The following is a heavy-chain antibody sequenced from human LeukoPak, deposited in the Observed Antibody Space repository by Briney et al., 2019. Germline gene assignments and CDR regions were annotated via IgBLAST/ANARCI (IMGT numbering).Heavy chain of an antibody. V-gene: IGHV1-2*02. Sequence: ASVKVSCKASGYTFTGYYMHWVRQAPGQGLEWMGWINPNTGGTNYAQKFQGRVTMTSDTSISTAYMELSSLRSDDTAMYYCARAPMIVVVFPPRLDFWGQGTLVTVSS. J-gene: IGHJ4*02. CDR2: INPNTGGT. CDR1: GYTFTGYY. CDR3: ARAPMIVVVFPPRLDF. D-gene: IGHD3-22*01.